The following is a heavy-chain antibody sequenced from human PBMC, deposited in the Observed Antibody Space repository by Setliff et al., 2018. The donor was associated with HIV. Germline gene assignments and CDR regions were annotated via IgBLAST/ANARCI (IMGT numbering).Heavy chain of an antibody. V-gene: IGHV4-61*09. Sequence: SETLSLTCAVSGYSICSGYYWGWIRQPAGKRLEWIGHIYTSGNTKYNPSLKSRVTISVDTSKDQFSLKLGSVTAADTAVYYGARLNNGAHQFHFEYWGQGTLVTV. CDR2: IYTSGNT. CDR1: GYSICSGYY. CDR3: ARLNNGAHQFHFEY. J-gene: IGHJ4*02. D-gene: IGHD1-20*01.